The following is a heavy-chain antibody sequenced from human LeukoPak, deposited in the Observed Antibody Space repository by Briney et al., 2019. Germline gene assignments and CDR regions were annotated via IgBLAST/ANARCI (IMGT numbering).Heavy chain of an antibody. Sequence: QPGGFLSPSFAASGFTCNTYAMSCVRRPPAERLVWVSFFIGSGDSPYYKDSVKGRFTISRDTSKSTLYMQMNSLRAEESAVYYCARDRRVGCGFTTCYLFDYWGQGALVTVSS. D-gene: IGHD2-2*01. CDR2: FIGSGDSP. V-gene: IGHV3-23*01. CDR3: ARDRRVGCGFTTCYLFDY. CDR1: GFTCNTYA. J-gene: IGHJ4*02.